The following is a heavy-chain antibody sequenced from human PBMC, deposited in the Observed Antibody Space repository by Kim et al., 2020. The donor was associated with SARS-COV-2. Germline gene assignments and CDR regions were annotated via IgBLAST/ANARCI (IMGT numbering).Heavy chain of an antibody. D-gene: IGHD6-6*01. J-gene: IGHJ4*02. Sequence: ADSVKGRFAISRDKSKNTLYVQMSSLRPEDTAVFYCAREGGYSRSSTHFDFWGQGTLVAVSS. CDR3: AREGGYSRSSTHFDF. V-gene: IGHV3-30*09.